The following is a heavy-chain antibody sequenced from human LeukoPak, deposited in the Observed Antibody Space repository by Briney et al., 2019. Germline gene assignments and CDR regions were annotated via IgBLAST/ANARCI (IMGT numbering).Heavy chain of an antibody. V-gene: IGHV4-31*03. CDR1: GGSISSGGYY. CDR3: ARGMYYDSSGYGPYYYYYGMDV. D-gene: IGHD3-22*01. J-gene: IGHJ6*02. CDR2: IYYSGST. Sequence: SQTLSLTCTVSGGSISSGGYYWSWIRQHPGKGLEWIGYIYYSGSTYYNPSLKSRVTIPVDTSKNQFSLKLSSVTAADTAVYYCARGMYYDSSGYGPYYYYYGMDVWGQGTTVTVSS.